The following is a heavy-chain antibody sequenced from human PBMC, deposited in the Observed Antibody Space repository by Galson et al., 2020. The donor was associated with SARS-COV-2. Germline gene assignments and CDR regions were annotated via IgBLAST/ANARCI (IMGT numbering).Heavy chain of an antibody. CDR2: ISSSGETI. V-gene: IGHV3-48*02. CDR1: GFTFDNSS. CDR3: ARDPSGRYCHPTGCYRHEDDACDI. D-gene: IGHD2-2*02. Sequence: GESLKISCVASGFTFDNSSMNWVRQAPGKGLEWISVISSSGETIQYADSVKGRFTISRDNAKNSLYLQMNSLRDDDTAVYYCARDPSGRYCHPTGCYRHEDDACDIWGQGTMVSVSS. J-gene: IGHJ3*02.